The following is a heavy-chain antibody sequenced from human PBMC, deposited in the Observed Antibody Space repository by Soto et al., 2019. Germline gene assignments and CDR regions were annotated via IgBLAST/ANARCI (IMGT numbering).Heavy chain of an antibody. D-gene: IGHD7-27*01. CDR2: IRSKPNSYAT. Sequence: VQLVESGGGLVQPGGSLKLSCAASGFPFSGSAMHWVRQASGKGLEWVGRIRSKPNSYATAYAESVKGRFTISRNQSKNTAYLQMNSLKTEDTAVYYCAGDHYHNMEVWGRGTTVTVSS. V-gene: IGHV3-73*02. J-gene: IGHJ6*02. CDR3: AGDHYHNMEV. CDR1: GFPFSGSA.